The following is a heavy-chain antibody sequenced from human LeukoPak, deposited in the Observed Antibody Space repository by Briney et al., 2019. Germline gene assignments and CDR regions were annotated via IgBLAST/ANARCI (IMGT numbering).Heavy chain of an antibody. CDR1: GFKFSDYS. J-gene: IGHJ2*01. Sequence: PGGSLRLSCAVSGFKFSDYSMNWVRQAPGKGLEWVSSISRSSSYIYYADSVKGRFTISRDNAKKSMYLQMNSLRAEDPAVYYCARDAYCSSTSCKEYFDLWGRGTLVTVSS. D-gene: IGHD2-2*01. CDR3: ARDAYCSSTSCKEYFDL. V-gene: IGHV3-21*01. CDR2: ISRSSSYI.